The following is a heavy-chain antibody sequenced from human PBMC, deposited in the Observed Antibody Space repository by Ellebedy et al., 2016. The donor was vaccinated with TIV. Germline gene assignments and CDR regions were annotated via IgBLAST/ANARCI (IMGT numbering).Heavy chain of an antibody. CDR1: GGTFSSYA. Sequence: ASVKVSXXASGGTFSSYAINWVRQATGQGLEWMGWMNPNSGNTGYAQKFQGRVTMTRNTSISTAYMELSSLRSEDTAVYYCAKGSGSRPGIASYWGQGTLVTVSS. CDR3: AKGSGSRPGIASY. V-gene: IGHV1-8*02. CDR2: MNPNSGNT. D-gene: IGHD6-13*01. J-gene: IGHJ4*02.